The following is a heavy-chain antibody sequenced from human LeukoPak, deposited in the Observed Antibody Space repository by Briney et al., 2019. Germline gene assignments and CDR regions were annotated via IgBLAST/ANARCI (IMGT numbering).Heavy chain of an antibody. CDR2: IWYDGSNT. CDR1: GFTFTSYD. V-gene: IGHV3-33*01. Sequence: PGGSLRLSCAASGFTFTSYDMHWVRQAPGKGLEWVALIWYDGSNTYYADSVRGRFTISRDNFKNTLYLQMNSLRAEDTAVYYCASKMRYYFDYWGQGTLVTVSS. J-gene: IGHJ4*02. CDR3: ASKMRYYFDY. D-gene: IGHD5-24*01.